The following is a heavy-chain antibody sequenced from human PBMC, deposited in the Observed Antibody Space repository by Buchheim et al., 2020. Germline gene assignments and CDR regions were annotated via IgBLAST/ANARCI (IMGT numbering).Heavy chain of an antibody. CDR2: IFHSGTT. D-gene: IGHD6-25*01. CDR3: ARGRRGAAGYASVNGKWFDS. CDR1: GGSISSSNW. J-gene: IGHJ5*01. V-gene: IGHV4-4*02. Sequence: QVQLQESGPGLVKSSGTLSLTCAVSGGSISSSNWWCWVRPSPGKRLEWIGEIFHSGTTAYTPSLKSRVTISVHKSKNQFSLKVNYVTAADTDNYYGARGRRGAAGYASVNGKWFDSWGRGTL.